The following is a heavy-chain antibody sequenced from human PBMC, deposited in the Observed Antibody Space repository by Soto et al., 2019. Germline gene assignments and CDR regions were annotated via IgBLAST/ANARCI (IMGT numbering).Heavy chain of an antibody. CDR3: ARGSQLERDALDI. CDR2: IYYTGHT. V-gene: IGHV4-31*03. J-gene: IGHJ3*02. Sequence: QVQLQESGPGLVKPSQTLSLTCSVSGVSINSGGYYWSWIRHHPGKGLEWIGYIYYTGHTFYNPSFKSRVAMSLDTSKNQFSLKLSSVTAADTAVYYCARGSQLERDALDIWGQGTMVTVSS. CDR1: GVSINSGGYY. D-gene: IGHD1-1*01.